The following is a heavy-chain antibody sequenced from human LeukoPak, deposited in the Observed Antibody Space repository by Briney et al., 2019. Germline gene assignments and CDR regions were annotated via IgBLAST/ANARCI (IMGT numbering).Heavy chain of an antibody. CDR3: ARAAATFDS. J-gene: IGHJ4*02. Sequence: SETLSLTCTVSGASVGSGIYYWTWIRQPPGKGLEWIGYIDNCGDTNYNPSLKSRLTISQDTPKNHFSLRLTSVTAADTAVYYCARAAATFDSWGQGTLVTVSS. CDR2: IDNCGDT. D-gene: IGHD6-13*01. V-gene: IGHV4-61*03. CDR1: GASVGSGIYY.